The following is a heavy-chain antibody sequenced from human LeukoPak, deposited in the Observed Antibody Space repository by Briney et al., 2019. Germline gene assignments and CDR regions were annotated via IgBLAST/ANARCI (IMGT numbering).Heavy chain of an antibody. V-gene: IGHV3-15*01. CDR3: TTEID. CDR2: IKSKNDGGTT. J-gene: IGHJ4*02. Sequence: PGGSLRLSCAASGFTFSNAWMSWVRPAPGEGLEWVGRIKSKNDGGTTDYAAHVKGRFSISRDDSINTLYLQMSSLKTDDTAVYYCTTEIDWGQGTLVTVSS. CDR1: GFTFSNAW. D-gene: IGHD2/OR15-2a*01.